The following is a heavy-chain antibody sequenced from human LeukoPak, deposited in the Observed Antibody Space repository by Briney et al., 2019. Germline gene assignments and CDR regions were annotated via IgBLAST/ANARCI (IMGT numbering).Heavy chain of an antibody. J-gene: IGHJ4*02. CDR3: ARHEGGQQWLSLAVIY. CDR2: IVPSDSYT. D-gene: IGHD6-19*01. V-gene: IGHV5-10-1*01. Sequence: GESLRISCKGSGYSFTSYWISWVRQMPGKGLEWMGRIVPSDSYTHFSPFFQGLVTISADQSISTSYLQSSSLKVSDSAMYFWARHEGGQQWLSLAVIYWGQGTLVTVSS. CDR1: GYSFTSYW.